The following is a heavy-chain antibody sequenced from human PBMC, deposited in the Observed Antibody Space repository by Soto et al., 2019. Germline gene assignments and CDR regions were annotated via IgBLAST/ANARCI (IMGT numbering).Heavy chain of an antibody. CDR1: GFTFTSYA. V-gene: IGHV3-23*01. CDR3: AKQGGCNSNWHFDY. Sequence: HPGGSLRLSCAASGFTFTSYAMSWVRQAPGKGLEWVSTISCSGGSTFYADSVKGRLTISRDNSKNTLYLQMKSLRAEDTAVYYCAKQGGCNSNWHFDYWGQGTLVTVSS. CDR2: ISCSGGST. J-gene: IGHJ4*02. D-gene: IGHD6-13*01.